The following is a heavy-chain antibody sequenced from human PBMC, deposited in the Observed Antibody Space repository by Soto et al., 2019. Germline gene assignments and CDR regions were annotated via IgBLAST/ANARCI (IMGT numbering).Heavy chain of an antibody. V-gene: IGHV3-7*01. J-gene: IGHJ6*02. CDR1: GFAFSTYW. D-gene: IGHD2-15*01. CDR3: ARDPSVVVVAATPYYYYGMDV. CDR2: IKQDGSEK. Sequence: PGGSLRLSCAASGFAFSTYWMSWVRQAPGKGLEWVANIKQDGSEKYYVDSVKGRFTISRDNAKNSLYLQMNSLRAEDTAVYYCARDPSVVVVAATPYYYYGMDVWGQGTTVPVSS.